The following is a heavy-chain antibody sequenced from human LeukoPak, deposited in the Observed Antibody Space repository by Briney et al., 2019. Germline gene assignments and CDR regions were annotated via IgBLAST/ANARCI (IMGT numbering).Heavy chain of an antibody. CDR2: INPNSGGT. V-gene: IGHV1-2*02. J-gene: IGHJ5*02. Sequence: ASVKVSCKASGYTFTGYYMHWVRQAPGQGLEWMGWINPNSGGTNYAQKFQGRVTMTRDTSISTAYMELSRLRSDDTAVYYCAREAGYYDSSGSRYNWFDPWGQGTLVTVSS. CDR1: GYTFTGYY. D-gene: IGHD3-22*01. CDR3: AREAGYYDSSGSRYNWFDP.